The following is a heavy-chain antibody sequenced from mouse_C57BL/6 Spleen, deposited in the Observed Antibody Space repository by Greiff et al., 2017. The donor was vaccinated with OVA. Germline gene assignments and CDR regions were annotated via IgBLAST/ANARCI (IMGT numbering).Heavy chain of an antibody. CDR1: GYTFTSYW. D-gene: IGHD2-3*01. J-gene: IGHJ2*01. CDR2: IDSSDSYT. CDR3: AKHDGYYDY. V-gene: IGHV1-59*01. Sequence: QVQLQQPGAELVRPGTSVKLSCKASGYTFTSYWMHWVKQRPGQGLEWIGVIDSSDSYTNYNQKFKGKATLTVDTSSSTAYMQLSSLTSEDSAVYYCAKHDGYYDYWGQGTTLTVSS.